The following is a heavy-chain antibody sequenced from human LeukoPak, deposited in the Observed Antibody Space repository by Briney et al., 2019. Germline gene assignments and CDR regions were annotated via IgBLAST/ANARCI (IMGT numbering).Heavy chain of an antibody. Sequence: SQTLSLTCAISGDSVSSYRAAWNWIRQSPSRGLEWLGRTYYRSKWYNDYAVSVKSRVTINPDTSKNQFFLQLNSVTPDDTAVYYCAGDYYYGMDVWGQETTVTVSS. CDR3: AGDYYYGMDV. J-gene: IGHJ6*02. V-gene: IGHV6-1*01. CDR1: GDSVSSYRAA. CDR2: TYYRSKWYN.